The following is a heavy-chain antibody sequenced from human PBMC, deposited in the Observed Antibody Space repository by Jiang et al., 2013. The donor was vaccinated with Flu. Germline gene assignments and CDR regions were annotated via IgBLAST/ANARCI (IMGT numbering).Heavy chain of an antibody. J-gene: IGHJ5*02. CDR3: ARDQAEYYYDSNWFDP. CDR2: IWYDGSNK. Sequence: VQLVESGGGVVQPGRSLRLSCAASGFTFSSYGMHWVRQAPGKGLEWVAVIWYDGSNKYYADSVKGRFTISRDNSKNTLYLQMNSLRAEDTAVYYCARDQAEYYYDSNWFDPWGQGTLVTVSS. V-gene: IGHV3-33*01. CDR1: GFTFSSYG. D-gene: IGHD3-22*01.